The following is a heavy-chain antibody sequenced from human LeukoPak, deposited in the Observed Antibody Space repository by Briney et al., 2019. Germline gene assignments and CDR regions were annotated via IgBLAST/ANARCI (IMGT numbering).Heavy chain of an antibody. CDR3: AVVAGEDPEDPFDF. Sequence: GGSLRLSCAASGFTFSSYSMNWVRQAPGKGLEWVSSISSSSSYIYYADSVKGRFTIYRDNAMNSLYLQMNGLRAEDTAVYYCAVVAGEDPEDPFDFWGQGTLVTVSS. V-gene: IGHV3-21*01. D-gene: IGHD2-15*01. CDR1: GFTFSSYS. J-gene: IGHJ4*02. CDR2: ISSSSSYI.